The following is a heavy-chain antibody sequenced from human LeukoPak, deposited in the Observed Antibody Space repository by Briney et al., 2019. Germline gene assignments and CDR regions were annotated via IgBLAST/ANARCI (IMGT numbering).Heavy chain of an antibody. V-gene: IGHV3-23*01. CDR3: PRVPSGCYACDFDY. CDR1: GFTFSSYA. CDR2: LGGTNGYT. Sequence: GGSLRLSCVASGFTFSSYAMSGGRQPPGKGLEWVSSLGGTNGYTYYADSVKGRFSISRDNSQNTLYLQMKSPRAEDTALYHCPRVPSGCYACDFDYWGQGTLVTVSS. D-gene: IGHD2-2*01. J-gene: IGHJ4*02.